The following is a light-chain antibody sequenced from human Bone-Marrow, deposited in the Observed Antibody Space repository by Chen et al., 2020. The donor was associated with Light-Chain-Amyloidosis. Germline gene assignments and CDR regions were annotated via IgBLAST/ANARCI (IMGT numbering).Light chain of an antibody. Sequence: EIVLTQSPGTLSLSPGEGANLSCSASQTISSNYLTWYQQQFGQAPRLLIYGSSSRATGIPDRFPGSRSGTDFTLTINRLEPEDFAIYYCQQYGTSPLTFGGRTKVVIK. J-gene: IGKJ4*01. V-gene: IGKV3-20*01. CDR1: QTISSNY. CDR2: GSS. CDR3: QQYGTSPLT.